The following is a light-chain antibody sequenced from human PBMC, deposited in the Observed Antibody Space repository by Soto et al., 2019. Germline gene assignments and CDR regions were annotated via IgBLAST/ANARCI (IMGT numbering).Light chain of an antibody. CDR3: QQIHSTSSYT. J-gene: IGKJ2*01. Sequence: DIQVTHSPSSLSSSVVYRVTITCRXSQNIRNYLNWYQQRPGKTPNLLVYAASNLRGGVPSRFSGSGSGTVFTLTINSLQPEDFATYYCQQIHSTSSYTFGQGTKVDI. V-gene: IGKV1-39*01. CDR2: AAS. CDR1: QNIRNY.